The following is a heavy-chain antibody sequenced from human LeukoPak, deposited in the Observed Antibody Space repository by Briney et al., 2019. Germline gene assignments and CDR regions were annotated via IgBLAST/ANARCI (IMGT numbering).Heavy chain of an antibody. Sequence: GGSLRLSCAASGFTFDDYAMHWVRQAPGKGLEWVSLISGDGGSTYYADSVKGRFTISRDNSKNSLYLQMNSLRTEDTALCYCAKKVRTVTKAGYFDLWGRGTLVTVSS. D-gene: IGHD4-17*01. CDR1: GFTFDDYA. CDR3: AKKVRTVTKAGYFDL. CDR2: ISGDGGST. V-gene: IGHV3-43*02. J-gene: IGHJ2*01.